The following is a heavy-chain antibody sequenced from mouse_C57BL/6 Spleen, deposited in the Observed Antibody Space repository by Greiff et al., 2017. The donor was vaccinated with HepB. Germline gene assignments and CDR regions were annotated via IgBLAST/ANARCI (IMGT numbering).Heavy chain of an antibody. CDR2: INPYNGGT. V-gene: IGHV1-19*01. CDR1: GYTFTDYY. CDR3: ARGAYYYVWFAY. J-gene: IGHJ3*01. Sequence: EVQRVESGPVLVKPGASVKMSCKASGYTFTDYYMNWVKQSHGKSLEWIGVINPYNGGTSYNQKFKGKATLTVDKSSSTAYMELNSLTSEDSAVYYCARGAYYYVWFAYWGQGTLVTVSA. D-gene: IGHD1-1*01.